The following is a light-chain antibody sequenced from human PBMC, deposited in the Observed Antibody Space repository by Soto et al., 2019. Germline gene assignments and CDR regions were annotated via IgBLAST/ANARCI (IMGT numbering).Light chain of an antibody. CDR3: QQFNSYPQDS. J-gene: IGKJ2*01. Sequence: DVQLTQSPSFLSASVGDRVTITCRASQGISTYLAWYQQKPGKAPKLLIYAASTLQSGTPSRFSGSVSGTEFTLTINSLKPEDFATYYCQQFNSYPQDSFGQGTKLESK. V-gene: IGKV1-9*01. CDR2: AAS. CDR1: QGISTY.